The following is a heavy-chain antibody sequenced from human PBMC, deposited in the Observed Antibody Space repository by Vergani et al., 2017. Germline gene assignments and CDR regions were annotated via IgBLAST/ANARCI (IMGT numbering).Heavy chain of an antibody. Sequence: EVQLVESGGGLVQPGRSLRLSCAASGFTFDDYAMHWVRQAPGKGLEWVSGISWNSGAVDYADSVRGRFTISRDNAKNSLFLEMNSLRFEDTAVYFCTKGSVCYHDSAGHGYDPYTGFDLWGQGTLVTVSS. V-gene: IGHV3-9*01. CDR3: TKGSVCYHDSAGHGYDPYTGFDL. CDR2: ISWNSGAV. D-gene: IGHD5-12*01. CDR1: GFTFDDYA. J-gene: IGHJ3*01.